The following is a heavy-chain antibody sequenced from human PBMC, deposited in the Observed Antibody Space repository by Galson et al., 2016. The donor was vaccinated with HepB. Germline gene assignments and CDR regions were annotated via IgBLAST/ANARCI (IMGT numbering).Heavy chain of an antibody. CDR2: INPSDGGT. J-gene: IGHJ6*02. Sequence: SVKVSCKASGYTFSSYYIHWVRQAPGQGLEWMGIINPSDGGTSFAQKFQGRVTMTRDTSTSTVYMDVSSRRSEDTALYHCARGCSTTTWGGGGLDVWGQGTTVTVSS. V-gene: IGHV1-46*01. CDR1: GYTFSSYY. D-gene: IGHD2-2*01. CDR3: ARGCSTTTWGGGGLDV.